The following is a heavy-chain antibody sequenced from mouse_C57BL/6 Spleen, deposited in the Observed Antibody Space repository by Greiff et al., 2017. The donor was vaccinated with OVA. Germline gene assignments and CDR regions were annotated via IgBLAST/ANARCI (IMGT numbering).Heavy chain of an antibody. CDR2: IWSGGST. CDR1: GFSLTSYG. V-gene: IGHV2-2*01. CDR3: ASHYDYDGPFDY. J-gene: IGHJ2*01. Sequence: QVQLQQSGPGLVQPSQSLSITCKVSGFSLTSYGVHWVRQSPGKGLEWLGVIWSGGSTDYNAAFISRLSISKDNSKSQVFFKMNSLQADDPAIYYGASHYDYDGPFDYWGQGTTLTVSS. D-gene: IGHD2-4*01.